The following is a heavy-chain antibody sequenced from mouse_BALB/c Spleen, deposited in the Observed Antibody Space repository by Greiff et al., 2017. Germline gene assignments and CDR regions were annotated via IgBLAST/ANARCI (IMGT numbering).Heavy chain of an antibody. Sequence: VQLQQSGTVLARPGASVKMSCKASGYTFTSYWMHWVKQRPGQGLEWIGAIYPGNSDTSYNQKFKGKAKLTAVTSTSTAYMELSSLTNEDSAVYYCTRKDYGKGYWYFDVWGAGTTVTVSS. J-gene: IGHJ1*01. V-gene: IGHV1-5*01. D-gene: IGHD2-1*01. CDR3: TRKDYGKGYWYFDV. CDR2: IYPGNSDT. CDR1: GYTFTSYW.